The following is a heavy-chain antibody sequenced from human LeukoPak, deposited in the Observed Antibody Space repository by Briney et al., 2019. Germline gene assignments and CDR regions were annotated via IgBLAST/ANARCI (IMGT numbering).Heavy chain of an antibody. D-gene: IGHD2-15*01. Sequence: SETLSLTCTVSGGSISNYYWSWIRQPPGKGLKWIGYIYYTGSTTHNPSLNSRVTTSVDTSKNQFSLRLSSVTAADTAVYYCAREEAATSSLDYWGQGILVTVST. J-gene: IGHJ4*02. CDR3: AREEAATSSLDY. CDR2: IYYTGST. V-gene: IGHV4-59*01. CDR1: GGSISNYY.